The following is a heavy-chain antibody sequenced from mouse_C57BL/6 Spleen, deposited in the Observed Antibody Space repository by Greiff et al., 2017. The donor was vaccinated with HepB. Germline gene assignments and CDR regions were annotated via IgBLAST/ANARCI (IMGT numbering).Heavy chain of an antibody. D-gene: IGHD2-10*01. CDR2: IWRGGST. CDR3: AKTPYSTRYFDV. CDR1: GFSLTSYG. Sequence: VHLVESGPGLVQPSQSLSITCTVSGFSLTSYGVHWVRQSPGKGLEWLGVIWRGGSTDYNAAFMSRLSITKDNSKSQVFVKMNSLQADDTAIYYCAKTPYSTRYFDVWGTGTTVTVSS. J-gene: IGHJ1*03. V-gene: IGHV2-5*01.